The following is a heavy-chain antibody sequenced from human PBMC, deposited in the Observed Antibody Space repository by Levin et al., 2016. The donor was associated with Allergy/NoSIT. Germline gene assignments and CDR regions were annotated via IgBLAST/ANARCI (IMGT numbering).Heavy chain of an antibody. Sequence: LSLTCAASGFTFSSYWMHWVRQAPGKGLVWVSRINSDGSSTSYADSVKGRFTISRDNAKNTLYLQMNSLRAEDTAVYYCVLGKRNYYDSNPFDYWGQGTLVTVSS. CDR3: VLGKRNYYDSNPFDY. V-gene: IGHV3-74*01. J-gene: IGHJ4*02. CDR2: INSDGSST. D-gene: IGHD3-22*01. CDR1: GFTFSSYW.